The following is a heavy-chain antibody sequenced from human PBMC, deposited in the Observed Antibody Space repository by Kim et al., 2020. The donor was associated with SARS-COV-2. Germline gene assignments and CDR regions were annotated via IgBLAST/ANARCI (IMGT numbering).Heavy chain of an antibody. V-gene: IGHV4-39*01. CDR1: GGSISSSSYY. CDR3: ARHDRTYYYDSSGYYEGMDV. J-gene: IGHJ6*02. D-gene: IGHD3-22*01. Sequence: SETLSLTCTVSGGSISSSSYYWGWIRQPPGKGLEWIGSIYYSGSTYYNPSLKSRVTISVDTSKNQFSLKLSSVTAADTAVYYCARHDRTYYYDSSGYYEGMDVWGQGTTVTVSS. CDR2: IYYSGST.